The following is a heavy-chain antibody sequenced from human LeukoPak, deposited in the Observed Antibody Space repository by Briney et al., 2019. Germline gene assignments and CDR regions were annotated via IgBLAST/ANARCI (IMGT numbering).Heavy chain of an antibody. J-gene: IGHJ4*02. Sequence: PSQTLSLTCTVSGGSISSDYWSWIRQPPGKGLEWIGYIYYRGSTNYNPSLKSRVTISVDTSKNQFSLKLSSVTAADTAVYYCARLSGYSSGHYYSDYWGQGTLVTVSS. CDR3: ARLSGYSSGHYYSDY. CDR1: GGSISSDY. CDR2: IYYRGST. V-gene: IGHV4-59*01. D-gene: IGHD3-22*01.